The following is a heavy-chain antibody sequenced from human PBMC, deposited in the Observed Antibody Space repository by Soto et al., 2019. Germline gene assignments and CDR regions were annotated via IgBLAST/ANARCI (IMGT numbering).Heavy chain of an antibody. Sequence: GGSLRLSCAASGIAFSTYNMYWVRQAPGKGLEWVSYISSGGTTMYYADSVKGRFTISRDNAKNSLYLQMNSLRAEDTAVYYCAKSRSGFFDYWGQGALVTVSS. CDR2: ISSGGTTM. CDR3: AKSRSGFFDY. V-gene: IGHV3-48*01. CDR1: GIAFSTYN. J-gene: IGHJ4*02.